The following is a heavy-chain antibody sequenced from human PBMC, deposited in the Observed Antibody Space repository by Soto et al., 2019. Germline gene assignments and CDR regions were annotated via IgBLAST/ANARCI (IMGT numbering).Heavy chain of an antibody. Sequence: SEALSVTCLVSGHSISTSPFYWGWFRQPPGKGLEWIGTIYSSRNTYYNPSLKSRVTISVDTSKNQFSLKLNSVTAADTAVYYCASGGVPNVGWFDPWGQGILVPVSS. CDR2: IYSSRNT. CDR1: GHSISTSPFY. J-gene: IGHJ5*02. V-gene: IGHV4-39*01. CDR3: ASGGVPNVGWFDP. D-gene: IGHD3-16*01.